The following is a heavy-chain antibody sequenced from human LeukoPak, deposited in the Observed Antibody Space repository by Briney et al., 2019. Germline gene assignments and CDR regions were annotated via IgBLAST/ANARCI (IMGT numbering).Heavy chain of an antibody. CDR1: GGSISSTSYY. V-gene: IGHV4-61*05. CDR2: IYYRGSV. Sequence: PSETLSLTCIVSGGSISSTSYYWGWIRQPPGKGLEWIGYIYYRGSVNYNPSLKSRVTISVDTSKNQFSLNLTSVTAADTAVYYCARVASGPQRFDYWGQGALVTVSS. J-gene: IGHJ4*02. D-gene: IGHD3-10*01. CDR3: ARVASGPQRFDY.